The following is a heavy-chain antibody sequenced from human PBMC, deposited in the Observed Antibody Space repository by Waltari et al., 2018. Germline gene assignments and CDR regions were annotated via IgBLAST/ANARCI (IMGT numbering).Heavy chain of an antibody. J-gene: IGHJ4*01. V-gene: IGHV3-43*01. CDR2: IRLDGGDT. D-gene: IGHD5-12*01. CDR1: GFVFDEFT. CDR3: ATSDYAGKGDY. Sequence: EVNLVESGGAVVQPGGSLRLSCTASGFVFDEFTMQWVRQVPGSGLEWVALIRLDGGDTYYADSVKGRFTISRDNSRNSLYLEMKTLTLEDTALYYCATSDYAGKGDYWGHGTLVTVSS.